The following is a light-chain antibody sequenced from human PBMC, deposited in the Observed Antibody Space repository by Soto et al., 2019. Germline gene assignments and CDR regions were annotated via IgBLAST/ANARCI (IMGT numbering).Light chain of an antibody. V-gene: IGKV3-11*01. J-gene: IGKJ4*01. Sequence: EIVMTQSPATLSVSPGERATLFCRASHSVSSSLAWYQQKPGQAPRLLIHGASTRATGIPARFSGSGSGTDFTLTISSLEPEDFAVYYCQQRSNWLTFGGGTKVDIK. CDR3: QQRSNWLT. CDR1: HSVSSS. CDR2: GAS.